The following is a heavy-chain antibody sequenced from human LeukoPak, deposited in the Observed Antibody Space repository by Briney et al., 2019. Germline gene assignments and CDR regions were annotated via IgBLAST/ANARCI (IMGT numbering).Heavy chain of an antibody. CDR3: AKAPVTTCRGAFCYPFDY. J-gene: IGHJ4*02. CDR1: GFTFSSYA. Sequence: GGSLRLSCAASGFTFSSYAMSWVRQAPGKGLEWVSAISDTGNTYHADSVKGRFTISRDSSKNTLFLQMNRLRPEDAAVYYCAKAPVTTCRGAFCYPFDYWGLGTPVTVSS. D-gene: IGHD2-15*01. CDR2: ISDTGNT. V-gene: IGHV3-23*01.